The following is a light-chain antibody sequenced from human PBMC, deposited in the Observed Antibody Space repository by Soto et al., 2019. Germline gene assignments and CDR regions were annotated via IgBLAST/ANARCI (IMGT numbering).Light chain of an antibody. CDR1: QSISSW. CDR3: QQYNSYPWT. V-gene: IGKV1-5*03. Sequence: DIQMTQSPSTLSASVGDRVTITCRASQSISSWLAWYHQKPGKAPKLLIYKASSLESGVPSRFSDSGSGTEFTLTISSLQPDDFTTYYCQQYNSYPWTFGQGTKVEIK. CDR2: KAS. J-gene: IGKJ1*01.